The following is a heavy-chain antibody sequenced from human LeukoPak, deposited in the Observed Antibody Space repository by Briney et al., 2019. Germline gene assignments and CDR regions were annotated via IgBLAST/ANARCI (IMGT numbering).Heavy chain of an antibody. CDR1: GGSISGYY. CDR3: ARAVTMVRGVIIRSVDY. Sequence: PSETLSLTCTVSGGSISGYYWGWIRQPPGKGLEWIGSIYHSGSTYYNPSLKSRVTISVDTSKNQFSLKLSSVTAADTAVYYCARAVTMVRGVIIRSVDYWGQGTLVTVSS. J-gene: IGHJ4*02. CDR2: IYHSGST. D-gene: IGHD3-10*01. V-gene: IGHV4-38-2*02.